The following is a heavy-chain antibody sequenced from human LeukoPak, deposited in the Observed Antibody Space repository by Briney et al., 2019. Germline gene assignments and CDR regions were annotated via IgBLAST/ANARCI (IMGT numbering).Heavy chain of an antibody. D-gene: IGHD2-2*01. CDR3: ARVGYCSSTSCYLLDY. V-gene: IGHV4-39*07. Sequence: SETLSLTCTVSGGSISSSSYYWGWIRQPPGKGLEWIGSIYYSGSTYYNPSLKSRVTMSVDTSKNQFSLKLSSVTAADTAVYYCARVGYCSSTSCYLLDYWGQGTLVTVSS. CDR2: IYYSGST. J-gene: IGHJ4*02. CDR1: GGSISSSSYY.